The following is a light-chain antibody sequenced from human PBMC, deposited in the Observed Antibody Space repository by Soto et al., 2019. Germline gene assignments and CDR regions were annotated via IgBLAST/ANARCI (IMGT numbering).Light chain of an antibody. Sequence: EIVLTQSPATLSLSPGERATLSCRASQSVSRYLAWYQQKPGQAPRLLIYGASTRATGIPARFSGSGSGTEFTLTISSLQSEDFAVYYCPQYNNWPITFGQGTRLEIK. J-gene: IGKJ5*01. CDR1: QSVSRY. CDR3: PQYNNWPIT. CDR2: GAS. V-gene: IGKV3-15*01.